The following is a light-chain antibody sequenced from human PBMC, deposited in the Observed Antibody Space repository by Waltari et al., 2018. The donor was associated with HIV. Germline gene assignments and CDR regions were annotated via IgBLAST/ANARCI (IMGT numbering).Light chain of an antibody. Sequence: DIAMIQSPDSLAVSPGEPASTSCRSSQSLLHQNGHNYLDWYIQRPGQAPELLIYLGSRRASGVPDRIAGSGSGTDFILKISRVEPEDVGVYFCMHGQQTPVFGQGTKVEVK. CDR1: QSLLHQNGHNY. V-gene: IGKV2-28*01. J-gene: IGKJ1*01. CDR3: MHGQQTPV. CDR2: LGS.